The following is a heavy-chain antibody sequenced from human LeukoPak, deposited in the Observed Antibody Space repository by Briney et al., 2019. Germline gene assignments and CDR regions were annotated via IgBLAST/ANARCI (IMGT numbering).Heavy chain of an antibody. CDR3: ARAGVVVPAAIPVSFDY. CDR2: TNHSGST. CDR1: GGSLNGYY. Sequence: SETLSLTCAVSGGSLNGYYWTWMRQSLGKGLEWIGETNHSGSTNYNPSLKSRVTISVDTSKNQFSLKLSSVTAADTAVYYCARAGVVVPAAIPVSFDYWGQGTLVTVSS. D-gene: IGHD2-2*02. J-gene: IGHJ4*02. V-gene: IGHV4-34*01.